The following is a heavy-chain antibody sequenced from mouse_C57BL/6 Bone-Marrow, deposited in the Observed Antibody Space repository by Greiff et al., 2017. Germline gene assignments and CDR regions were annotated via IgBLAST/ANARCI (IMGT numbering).Heavy chain of an antibody. CDR3: ARNEITTVVTDWYFDV. CDR2: IWSGGST. J-gene: IGHJ1*03. V-gene: IGHV2-2*01. CDR1: GFSLTSYG. Sequence: VQLQQSGPGLVQPSQSLSITCTVSGFSLTSYGVHWVRQSPGKGLEWLGVIWSGGSTDYNAAFISRLSISKDNSKSQVFFKMNSLQADDTAIYYCARNEITTVVTDWYFDVWGTGTTVTVSS. D-gene: IGHD1-1*01.